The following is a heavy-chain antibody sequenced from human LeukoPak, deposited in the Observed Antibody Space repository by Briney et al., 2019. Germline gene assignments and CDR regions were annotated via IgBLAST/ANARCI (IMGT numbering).Heavy chain of an antibody. Sequence: ASVKVSCKASGYTFTSYGISWVRQAPGQGLEWMGWISAYNGNTNYAQKFQGRVTITADKSTSTAYMELSSLRSEDTAVYYCARGITRIVGATTGAFDIWGQGTMVTVSS. D-gene: IGHD1-26*01. CDR1: GYTFTSYG. CDR3: ARGITRIVGATTGAFDI. CDR2: ISAYNGNT. V-gene: IGHV1-18*01. J-gene: IGHJ3*02.